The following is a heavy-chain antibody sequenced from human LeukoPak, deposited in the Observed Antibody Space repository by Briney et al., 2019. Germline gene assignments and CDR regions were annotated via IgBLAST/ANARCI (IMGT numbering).Heavy chain of an antibody. CDR1: GFTFSDYP. V-gene: IGHV3-30-3*01. CDR2: ISYDGTNK. Sequence: GRSLRLSCAVSGFTFSDYPMHWVRQAPGQWLEWVAVISYDGTNKYYADSVKGRFTISRDDSKNTLYLQMNSLRTEDTAMYYCARGSAPRCSSPTCYRYWYFDLWGRGTLVTVSS. J-gene: IGHJ2*01. D-gene: IGHD2-2*01. CDR3: ARGSAPRCSSPTCYRYWYFDL.